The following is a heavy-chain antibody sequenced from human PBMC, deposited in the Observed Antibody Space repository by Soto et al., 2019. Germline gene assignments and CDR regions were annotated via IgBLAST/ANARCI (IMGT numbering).Heavy chain of an antibody. J-gene: IGHJ4*02. Sequence: PXGSLRLSCAASGFTCSSYAMTWVRQAPGKGLEWVSGISGSGGNTYYADSVKGRFTISRDNSKNTLYLQMNSLRAEDTAVYYCAKGSRGGSYGYFDYWGQGALVTVSS. CDR2: ISGSGGNT. CDR3: AKGSRGGSYGYFDY. V-gene: IGHV3-23*01. D-gene: IGHD1-26*01. CDR1: GFTCSSYA.